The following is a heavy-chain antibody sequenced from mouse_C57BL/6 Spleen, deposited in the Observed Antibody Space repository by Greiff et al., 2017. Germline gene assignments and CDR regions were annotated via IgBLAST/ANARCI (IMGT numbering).Heavy chain of an antibody. D-gene: IGHD4-1*01. CDR3: ARRQLTGGDYYAMDY. Sequence: QVQLQQPGAELVKPGASVKLSCKASGYTFTSYWMNWVKQRPGKGLEWIGQIYPGDGDTNYNGKFKGKATLTADKSSSTAYMQLSSLTSEDSAVYFCARRQLTGGDYYAMDYWGQGTSVTVSS. CDR2: IYPGDGDT. CDR1: GYTFTSYW. J-gene: IGHJ4*01. V-gene: IGHV1-80*01.